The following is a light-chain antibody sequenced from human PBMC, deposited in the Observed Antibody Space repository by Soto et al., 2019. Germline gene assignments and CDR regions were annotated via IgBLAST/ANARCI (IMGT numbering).Light chain of an antibody. J-gene: IGKJ3*01. V-gene: IGKV1-5*03. CDR3: QQHNSYTRT. CDR2: KAS. Sequence: DIQMTQSPSTRSGSLGDRVTITWGASQTISSWLAWYQQKPGKAPKLLIYKASTLKSGVPSRFSASGSGTEFTLTISRLKNDDFATYYCQQHNSYTRTFGPGTKVDIK. CDR1: QTISSW.